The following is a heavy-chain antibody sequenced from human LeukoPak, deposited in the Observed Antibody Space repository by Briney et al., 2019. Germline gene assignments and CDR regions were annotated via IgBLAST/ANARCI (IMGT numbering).Heavy chain of an antibody. D-gene: IGHD4-17*01. CDR2: IYYYNGNT. J-gene: IGHJ4*02. Sequence: ASVKVSRKASGYTFTSYGISWVRQAPGQGLDWMGWIYYYNGNTNYAQKFQGRVTITTDTSTSIAYMALRSLTSDDTAVYYCARLKNYGDYGYWGQGTLVTVSS. CDR3: ARLKNYGDYGY. CDR1: GYTFTSYG. V-gene: IGHV1-18*01.